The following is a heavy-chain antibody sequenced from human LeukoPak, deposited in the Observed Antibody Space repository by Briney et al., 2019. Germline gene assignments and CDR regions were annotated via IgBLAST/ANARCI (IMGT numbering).Heavy chain of an antibody. CDR1: GFTFSTHS. Sequence: GGSLRLSCAASGFTFSTHSMNWVRQAPGKGLEWVSSISGSSSDIYYGDSVKGRFTISRDNAKNSLYLQMNSLRAEDTAVYYCARGRDYFDYWGQGTLVTVSS. CDR3: ARGRDYFDY. V-gene: IGHV3-21*01. J-gene: IGHJ4*02. CDR2: ISGSSSDI.